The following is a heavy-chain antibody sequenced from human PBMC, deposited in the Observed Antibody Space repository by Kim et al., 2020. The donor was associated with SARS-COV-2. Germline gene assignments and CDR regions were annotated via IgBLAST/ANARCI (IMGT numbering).Heavy chain of an antibody. V-gene: IGHV7-4-1*02. D-gene: IGHD3-16*02. CDR3: ARVYDYVWGSYRYTGLYGMDV. Sequence: ASVKVSCKASGYTFTSYAMNWVRQAPGQGLEWMGWINTNTGNPTYAQGFTGRFVFSLDTSVSTTYLQISSLKAEDTAVYYCARVYDYVWGSYRYTGLYGMDVWGQGTTVTVSS. J-gene: IGHJ6*02. CDR2: INTNTGNP. CDR1: GYTFTSYA.